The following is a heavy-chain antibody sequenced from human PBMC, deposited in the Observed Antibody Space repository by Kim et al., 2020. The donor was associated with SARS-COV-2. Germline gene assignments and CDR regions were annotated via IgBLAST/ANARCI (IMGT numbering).Heavy chain of an antibody. Sequence: SGPTLVNPTQTLTLTCTFSGFSLSTSGMCVSWIRQPPGKALEWLALIDWDDDKYYSTSLKTRLTISKDTSKNQVVLTMTNMDPVDTATYYCARMTETLVGATDAFDIWGQGTMVTVSS. D-gene: IGHD1-26*01. CDR3: ARMTETLVGATDAFDI. CDR2: IDWDDDK. J-gene: IGHJ3*02. V-gene: IGHV2-70*01. CDR1: GFSLSTSGMC.